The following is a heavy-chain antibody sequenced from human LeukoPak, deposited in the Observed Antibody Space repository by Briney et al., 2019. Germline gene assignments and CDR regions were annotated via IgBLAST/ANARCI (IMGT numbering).Heavy chain of an antibody. CDR2: ISSSSSYI. V-gene: IGHV3-21*01. CDR3: AREGSRYYDSSGPPGGDDAFDI. Sequence: PGGSLRLSCAASGFTFSSYSMNWVRQAPGKGLEWVSSISSSSSYIYYADSVKGRFTISRDNAKNSLYLQMNSLRAEDTAVYYCAREGSRYYDSSGPPGGDDAFDIWGQGTMVTVSS. CDR1: GFTFSSYS. J-gene: IGHJ3*02. D-gene: IGHD3-22*01.